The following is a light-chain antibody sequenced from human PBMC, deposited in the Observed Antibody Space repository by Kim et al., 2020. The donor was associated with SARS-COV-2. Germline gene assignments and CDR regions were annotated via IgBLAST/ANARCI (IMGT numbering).Light chain of an antibody. Sequence: ATVGDRVTISCRASQDIDTFLHWFQHKPGKAPQVLIYDISTLQSGVPSRFSSSGSGTLFTLTITSLQPEDFATYYCHQTYTAPLTFGEGTKLEI. J-gene: IGKJ2*01. V-gene: IGKV1-39*01. CDR1: QDIDTF. CDR2: DIS. CDR3: HQTYTAPLT.